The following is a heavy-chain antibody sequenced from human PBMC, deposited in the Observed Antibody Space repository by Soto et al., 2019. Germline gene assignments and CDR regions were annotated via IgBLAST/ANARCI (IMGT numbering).Heavy chain of an antibody. J-gene: IGHJ4*02. Sequence: QVQLVESGGGVVQPGGSLRLSCAASGFTFGRHGMHWVRQAPGKGLEWVAVIGSDGRRASYADSVKGRFTISRDNGQNTLSLQMNSLRAVETAVYYCARDDDYGDNGLDYWGQGTLVTVSS. V-gene: IGHV3-33*01. CDR2: IGSDGRRA. CDR3: ARDDDYGDNGLDY. D-gene: IGHD4-17*01. CDR1: GFTFGRHG.